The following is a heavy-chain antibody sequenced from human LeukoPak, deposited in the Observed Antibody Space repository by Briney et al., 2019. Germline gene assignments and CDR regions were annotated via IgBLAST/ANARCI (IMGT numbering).Heavy chain of an antibody. V-gene: IGHV1-18*01. Sequence: ASVKVSCKASGYTFTSYGISWVRQAPGQGLEWMGWISAYNGNTNYAQKLQGRVTMTTDTSTSTAYMELRSLRSDDTAVYYCARRTITMVRGEGHDAFDIWGQGTMVTVSS. CDR3: ARRTITMVRGEGHDAFDI. D-gene: IGHD3-10*01. J-gene: IGHJ3*02. CDR2: ISAYNGNT. CDR1: GYTFTSYG.